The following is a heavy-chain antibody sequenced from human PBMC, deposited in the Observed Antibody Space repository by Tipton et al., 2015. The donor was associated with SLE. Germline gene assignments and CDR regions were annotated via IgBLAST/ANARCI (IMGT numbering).Heavy chain of an antibody. CDR1: GESITSYY. V-gene: IGHV4-4*07. CDR3: AGSIAARLGFDY. J-gene: IGHJ4*02. CDR2: VYSSGSA. D-gene: IGHD6-6*01. Sequence: TLSLTCSVSGESITSYYWSWFRQSTGRGLEWIGRVYSSGSANYNPALISRVSMSVDTSKNQFSLKLSSVTAADTAVYYCAGSIAARLGFDYWGQGTLVTVSS.